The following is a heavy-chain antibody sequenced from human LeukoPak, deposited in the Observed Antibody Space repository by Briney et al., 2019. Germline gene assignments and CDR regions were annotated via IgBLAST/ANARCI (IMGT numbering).Heavy chain of an antibody. J-gene: IGHJ4*02. D-gene: IGHD5-18*01. Sequence: QPGGSLRLSCAASGFTFSSYWMSWVRQAPGKGLEWVANIKQDGSEKYYVDSVKGRFTISRDNAKNSLYLQMNSLRAEDTAVYYCAPQRGFRLLDRYFESWGQGTLVTVSS. V-gene: IGHV3-7*01. CDR1: GFTFSSYW. CDR2: IKQDGSEK. CDR3: APQRGFRLLDRYFES.